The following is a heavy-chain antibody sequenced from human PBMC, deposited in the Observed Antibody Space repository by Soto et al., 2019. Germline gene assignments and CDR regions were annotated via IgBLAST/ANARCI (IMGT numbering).Heavy chain of an antibody. J-gene: IGHJ2*01. CDR1: GYSFTSYW. D-gene: IGHD6-19*01. CDR2: IYPGDSDT. CDR3: TKDILDFVAGVYWYFDL. V-gene: IGHV5-51*01. Sequence: GESLKISCKGSGYSFTSYWIGWVRQMPGKGLEWMGIIYPGDSDTRYSPSFQGQVTISADKSISTAYLQWSSLKASDTAMYYCTKDILDFVAGVYWYFDLWGRGTLVTVSS.